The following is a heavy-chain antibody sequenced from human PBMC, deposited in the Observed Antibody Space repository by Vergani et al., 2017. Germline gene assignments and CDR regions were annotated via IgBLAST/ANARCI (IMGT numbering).Heavy chain of an antibody. CDR1: GGSISSGGYY. J-gene: IGHJ5*02. CDR2: IYYSGST. Sequence: QVQLQESGPGLVKPSQTLSLTCTVSGGSISSGGYYWSWIRQHPGKGLEWIGYIYYSGSTYYNPSLKSRVTISVDTSKNQFSLKLSSVTAADTAVYYCARGGKSGYSGYGPGWFDPWGQGTLVTVSS. CDR3: ARGGKSGYSGYGPGWFDP. V-gene: IGHV4-31*03. D-gene: IGHD5-12*01.